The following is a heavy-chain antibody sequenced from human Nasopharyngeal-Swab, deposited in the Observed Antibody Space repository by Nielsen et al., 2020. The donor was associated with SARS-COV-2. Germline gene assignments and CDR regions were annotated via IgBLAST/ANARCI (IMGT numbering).Heavy chain of an antibody. J-gene: IGHJ3*02. Sequence: ESLKISCAASGFSFSNYAMNWVRQAPGKGLECVSAVSSSGGNTYYADSLKGRFTVSRDNSKNTVYLQMNSLRAEDTAIYYCAKERVMITFGGTYNAFDIWGQGTMVTVSS. CDR1: GFSFSNYA. V-gene: IGHV3-23*01. CDR3: AKERVMITFGGTYNAFDI. CDR2: VSSSGGNT. D-gene: IGHD3-16*01.